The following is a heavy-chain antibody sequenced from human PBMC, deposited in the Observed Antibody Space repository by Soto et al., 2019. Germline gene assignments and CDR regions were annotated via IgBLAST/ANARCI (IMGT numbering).Heavy chain of an antibody. J-gene: IGHJ4*02. Sequence: GGSLRLSCTASGFPFSNAWMSWVRQAPGKGPEWVGRIKRKTDGGTTDYAAPVKGRFTISRDDSKNTLYLQLNSLKTEDSAVYYCTTDLRWERLAQFDYWGQGTLVTVSS. CDR1: GFPFSNAW. D-gene: IGHD1-26*01. V-gene: IGHV3-15*01. CDR2: IKRKTDGGTT. CDR3: TTDLRWERLAQFDY.